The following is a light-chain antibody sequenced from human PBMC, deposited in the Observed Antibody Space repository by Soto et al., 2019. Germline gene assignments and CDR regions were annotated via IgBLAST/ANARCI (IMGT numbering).Light chain of an antibody. Sequence: QSVLTQPPSVSGAPGQRVTISCTGSSSNIGAGYDVHWYQQFPGTAPKLLIYGNNKRPSGVPDRFSASKSGTSAALAITGLHAEDEADYYCQSYASGLRGRSVFGGGTQLTVL. CDR2: GNN. CDR3: QSYASGLRGRSV. CDR1: SSNIGAGYD. V-gene: IGLV1-40*01. J-gene: IGLJ7*01.